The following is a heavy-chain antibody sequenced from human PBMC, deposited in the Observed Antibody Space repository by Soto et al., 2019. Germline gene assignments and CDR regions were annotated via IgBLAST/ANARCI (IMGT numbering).Heavy chain of an antibody. D-gene: IGHD2-15*01. J-gene: IGHJ4*02. CDR1: GYTFTSYG. CDR3: ARDRGVVVAATTDY. Sequence: ASVKVSCKASGYTFTSYGISWVRQAPGQGLEWMGWISAYNGNTNYAQKIQGRVTMTTDTSTSTAYMELRSLRSDDTAVYYCARDRGVVVAATTDYWGQGTLVTVSS. CDR2: ISAYNGNT. V-gene: IGHV1-18*01.